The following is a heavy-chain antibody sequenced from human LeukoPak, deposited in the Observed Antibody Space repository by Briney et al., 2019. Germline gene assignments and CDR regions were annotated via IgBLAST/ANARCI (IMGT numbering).Heavy chain of an antibody. CDR2: IYYSGST. Sequence: SETLSLTCTVSGGSISSYYWSWIRQPPGKGLEWIGYIYYSGSTNYNPSLKSRVTISVDTSKNQFSLKLSSVTAADTAVYYCARALYLLPAVFDYWGQGTLVTVSS. CDR1: GGSISSYY. CDR3: ARALYLLPAVFDY. J-gene: IGHJ4*02. V-gene: IGHV4-59*01. D-gene: IGHD2-15*01.